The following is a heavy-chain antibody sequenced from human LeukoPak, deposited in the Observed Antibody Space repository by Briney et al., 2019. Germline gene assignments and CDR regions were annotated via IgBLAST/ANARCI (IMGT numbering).Heavy chain of an antibody. Sequence: SETLSLTCTVSGGSISSYWSWIRQPAGKGLEWIGRIYGSGTTTYNPSLKSRVSMSIDTSKNQFSLKLMSVTAADTAVYYCARDRDDQDYYYMDVWGKGTTVTISS. J-gene: IGHJ6*03. CDR1: GGSISSY. CDR2: IYGSGTT. V-gene: IGHV4-4*07. CDR3: ARDRDDQDYYYMDV. D-gene: IGHD3-10*01.